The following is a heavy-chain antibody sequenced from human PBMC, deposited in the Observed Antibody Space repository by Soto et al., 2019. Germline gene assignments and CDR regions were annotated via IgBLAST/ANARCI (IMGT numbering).Heavy chain of an antibody. J-gene: IGHJ4*02. Sequence: PSETLSLTVAISGDSVSSNSAAWNCIRQSPSRGLEWLGRTYYRSKWYNDYAVSVKSRITINPDTSKNQFSLQLNSVTPEDTAVYYCARAVYYDFWSGYYITPPFDYWGQGTLVTVSS. CDR1: GDSVSSNSAA. CDR3: ARAVYYDFWSGYYITPPFDY. CDR2: TYYRSKWYN. V-gene: IGHV6-1*01. D-gene: IGHD3-3*01.